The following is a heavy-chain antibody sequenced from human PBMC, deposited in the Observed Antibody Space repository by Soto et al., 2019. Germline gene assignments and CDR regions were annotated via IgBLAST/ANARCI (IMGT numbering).Heavy chain of an antibody. Sequence: EVQLVESGGGLVQPGGSLRLSCAASGFTVSTYYMNWVRQAPGEGLEWVSVVYSGGTTYYADPVRGRFTISRDNSKSTLFIKMNSLRAEDTAVYYCARGRSASSDFDSWGQGTLVTVSS. CDR3: ARGRSASSDFDS. D-gene: IGHD3-10*01. V-gene: IGHV3-66*01. CDR2: VYSGGTT. J-gene: IGHJ4*02. CDR1: GFTVSTYY.